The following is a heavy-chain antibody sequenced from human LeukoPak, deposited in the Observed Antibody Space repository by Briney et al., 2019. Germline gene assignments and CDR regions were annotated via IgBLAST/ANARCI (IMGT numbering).Heavy chain of an antibody. V-gene: IGHV3-30*03. CDR1: GFTFSSYG. D-gene: IGHD5-12*01. CDR2: ISYDGSNK. CDR3: ARDKPQKDIVATNFDY. Sequence: GGSLRLSCAASGFTFSSYGLHWVRQAPGKGLEWVAVISYDGSNKYYADSVKGRFTISRDNSKNTLYLQMNSLRAEDTAVYYCARDKPQKDIVATNFDYWGQGTLVTVSS. J-gene: IGHJ4*02.